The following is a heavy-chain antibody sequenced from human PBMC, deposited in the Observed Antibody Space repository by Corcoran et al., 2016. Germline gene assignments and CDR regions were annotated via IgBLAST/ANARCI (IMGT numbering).Heavy chain of an antibody. Sequence: EVQLAESGGGLVNPGGSLRLSCVTSGFSFIDAWMSWVRQAPGKGLEWIGRIRSKAGGETTEYVAPVRGRFTISRDDSKNTLYLQMDSLKLEDTAIYYCVSDVPHPASQIYYCGQGTLVTVSS. CDR3: VSDVPHPASQIYY. J-gene: IGHJ4*02. CDR1: GFSFIDAW. CDR2: IRSKAGGETT. D-gene: IGHD3-10*02. V-gene: IGHV3-15*01.